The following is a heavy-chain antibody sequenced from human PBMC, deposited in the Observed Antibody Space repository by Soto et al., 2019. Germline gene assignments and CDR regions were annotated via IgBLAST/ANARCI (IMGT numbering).Heavy chain of an antibody. Sequence: QVQLLESGPGLVKPSQTLSLTCSVSGGSINRAGYYWTWLRQLPGNGLEWLGYIYYSGTTYSNPSLKSRITISMGTSENQFSLKVSSVTAADTAVYYCARGIFLATAAAYFDYWGQGTLVTVSS. V-gene: IGHV4-31*03. CDR1: GGSINRAGYY. D-gene: IGHD6-13*01. CDR2: IYYSGTT. J-gene: IGHJ4*02. CDR3: ARGIFLATAAAYFDY.